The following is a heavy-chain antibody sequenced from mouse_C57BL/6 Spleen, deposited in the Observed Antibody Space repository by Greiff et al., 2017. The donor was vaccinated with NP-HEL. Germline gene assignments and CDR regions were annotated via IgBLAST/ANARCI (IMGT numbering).Heavy chain of an antibody. CDR2: ISSGGDYI. J-gene: IGHJ4*01. D-gene: IGHD4-1*01. CDR3: TMTGTDYYAMDY. V-gene: IGHV5-9-1*02. CDR1: GFTFSSYA. Sequence: EVMLVESGEGLVKPGGSLKLSCAASGFTFSSYAMSWVRQTPEKRLEWVAYISSGGDYIYYADTVKGRFTISRDNARNTLYLQMSSLKSEDTAMYYCTMTGTDYYAMDYWGQGTSVTVSS.